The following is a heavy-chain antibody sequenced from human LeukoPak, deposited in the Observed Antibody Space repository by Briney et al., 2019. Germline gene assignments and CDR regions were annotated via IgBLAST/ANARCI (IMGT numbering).Heavy chain of an antibody. V-gene: IGHV3-74*01. D-gene: IGHD3-16*02. Sequence: GGSLRLSCVGSGFTFSNSWIHWVRQAPGKGLVWVSRVNPDGGTTNYADSVNGRFTISRDNAKNALYLQMNSLTVEDTAVYYCATAGSYRFDFWGQGTLVTVSS. CDR2: VNPDGGTT. CDR3: ATAGSYRFDF. CDR1: GFTFSNSW. J-gene: IGHJ4*02.